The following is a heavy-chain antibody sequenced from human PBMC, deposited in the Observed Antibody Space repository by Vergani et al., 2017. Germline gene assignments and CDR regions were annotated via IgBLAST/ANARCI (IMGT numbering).Heavy chain of an antibody. CDR1: GFTFSSYS. D-gene: IGHD2-2*01. Sequence: VQLVESGGGVVQPGGSLRLSCAASGFTFSSYSMNWVRQAPGKGLEWVSSISSSSSYIYYADSVKGRFTISRDNAKNSLYLQMNSLRAEDTAVYYCARSYCSSTSCYALYGMDVWGQGTTVTVSS. CDR2: ISSSSSYI. CDR3: ARSYCSSTSCYALYGMDV. J-gene: IGHJ6*02. V-gene: IGHV3-21*02.